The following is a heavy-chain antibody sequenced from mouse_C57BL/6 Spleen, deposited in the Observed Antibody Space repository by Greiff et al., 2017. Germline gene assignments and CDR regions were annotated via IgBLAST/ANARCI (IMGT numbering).Heavy chain of an antibody. Sequence: VPRKQPGAELVRPGASVTLSCKASVYTFTDYEMHWVKQTPVHGLEWIGAIAPEPGGTAYKQKFKGKAILTADKSSSTAYMELRSLTSEDSAVYYCTSTMVTTRYYAMDYWGQGTSVTVSS. CDR2: IAPEPGGT. V-gene: IGHV1-15*01. CDR3: TSTMVTTRYYAMDY. CDR1: VYTFTDYE. J-gene: IGHJ4*01. D-gene: IGHD2-2*01.